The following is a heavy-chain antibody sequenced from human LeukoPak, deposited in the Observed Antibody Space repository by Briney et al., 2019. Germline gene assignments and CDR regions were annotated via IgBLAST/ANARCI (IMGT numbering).Heavy chain of an antibody. CDR1: GYTFTSCD. D-gene: IGHD1-26*01. CDR2: MNPNSGNT. CDR3: ARDDSGSYYFDY. V-gene: IGHV1-8*01. J-gene: IGHJ4*02. Sequence: ASVKVSCKASGYTFTSCDINWVRQATGQGLEWMGWMNPNSGNTGYAQKFQGRVTMTRNTSISTAYMELSSLRSEDTAVYYCARDDSGSYYFDYWGQGTLVTVSS.